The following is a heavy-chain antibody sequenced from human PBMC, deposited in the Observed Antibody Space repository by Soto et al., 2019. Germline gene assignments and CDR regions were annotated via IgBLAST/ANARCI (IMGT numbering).Heavy chain of an antibody. CDR3: ARHPGPYYDILTGYSHLVCYFDY. D-gene: IGHD3-9*01. CDR2: IYYSGST. CDR1: GGSISSSCNY. V-gene: IGHV4-39*01. Sequence: SETLSLTCTVSGGSISSSCNYWGWIRQPTGKGLEGIGSIYYSGSTYYNPSRKCRVTISVDTSKNQFSLKLSSVTAADTALYYCARHPGPYYDILTGYSHLVCYFDYWGQGTLVTVSS. J-gene: IGHJ4*02.